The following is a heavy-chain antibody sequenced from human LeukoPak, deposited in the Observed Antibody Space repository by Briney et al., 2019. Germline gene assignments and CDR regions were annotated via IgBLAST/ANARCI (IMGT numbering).Heavy chain of an antibody. J-gene: IGHJ4*02. Sequence: PGGSLRLSCAASGFTFSNFWLHWVRQAPGKGLEWFSRITSDGSHINYADSVQGRYTISRDNAKKTLYLQMNSLRAEDTAVYYCARGGHSSFDYWGQGALVTVSS. CDR2: ITSDGSHI. CDR1: GFTFSNFW. V-gene: IGHV3-74*01. CDR3: ARGGHSSFDY. D-gene: IGHD3-16*01.